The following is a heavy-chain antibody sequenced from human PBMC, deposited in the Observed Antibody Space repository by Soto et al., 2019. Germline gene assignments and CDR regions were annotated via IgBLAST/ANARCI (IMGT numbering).Heavy chain of an antibody. D-gene: IGHD3-10*01. CDR2: ISYDGSNK. J-gene: IGHJ4*02. Sequence: GGSLRLSCAASGFTFSSYAMHWVRQAPGKGLEWVAVISYDGSNKYYADSVKGRFTISRDNSKNTLYLQMNSLRAEDTAVYYCARDGVRGVNYYFDYWGQGTLVTVSS. CDR3: ARDGVRGVNYYFDY. V-gene: IGHV3-30-3*01. CDR1: GFTFSSYA.